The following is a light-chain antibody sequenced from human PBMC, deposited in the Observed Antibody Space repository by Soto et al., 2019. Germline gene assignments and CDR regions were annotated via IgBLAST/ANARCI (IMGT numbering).Light chain of an antibody. CDR3: QHRSIWPVS. Sequence: EIVLTQSPATLSLSPGERATLSCRASQSVSSYLAWYQQKPGQAPRLLIFDASNRATGIPARFSGSGSGTDFTLTISSLGPEDFAVYYCQHRSIWPVSFGQGTRLEIK. CDR2: DAS. V-gene: IGKV3-11*01. CDR1: QSVSSY. J-gene: IGKJ5*01.